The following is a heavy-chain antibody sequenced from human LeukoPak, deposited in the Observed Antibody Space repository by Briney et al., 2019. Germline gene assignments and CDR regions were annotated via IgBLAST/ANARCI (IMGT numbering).Heavy chain of an antibody. CDR3: ARGEMEGATQELRY. V-gene: IGHV1-2*02. J-gene: IGHJ4*02. D-gene: IGHD1-26*01. CDR2: INPNSGGT. CDR1: GYTFTGYY. Sequence: ASVKVSCKASGYTFTGYYMHWVRQSPGQRLEWMGWINPNSGGTNYAQKFQGRVTMTRDTSISTAYMELSRLRSDDTAVYYCARGEMEGATQELRYWGQGTLVTVSS.